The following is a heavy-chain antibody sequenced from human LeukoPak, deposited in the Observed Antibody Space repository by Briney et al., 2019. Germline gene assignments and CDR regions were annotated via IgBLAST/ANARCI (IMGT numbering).Heavy chain of an antibody. CDR1: GGSISSYY. V-gene: IGHV4-4*07. J-gene: IGHJ4*02. D-gene: IGHD1-26*01. Sequence: SETLSLTCTVSGGSISSYYWSWIRQPAGKGLEWVGRIYTSGSTNYNAYLKSRVSMSVDTSKNQFSLKLSSVTAADTAVFYCARENSGSYREFDYWGQGTLVTVSS. CDR3: ARENSGSYREFDY. CDR2: IYTSGST.